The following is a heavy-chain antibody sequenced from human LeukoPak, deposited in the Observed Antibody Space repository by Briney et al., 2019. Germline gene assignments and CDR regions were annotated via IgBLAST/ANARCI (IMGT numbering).Heavy chain of an antibody. V-gene: IGHV3-23*01. J-gene: IGHJ6*03. Sequence: GESLRLSCEASGLNFSNFGMSWVRQAPGKGLEWVSGITSDGSTYYADSVRGRFIISRDNSKNTLYLQMNSLRAEDRALYYCAREYMDVWGKGTMVTISS. CDR1: GLNFSNFG. CDR2: ITSDGST. CDR3: AREYMDV.